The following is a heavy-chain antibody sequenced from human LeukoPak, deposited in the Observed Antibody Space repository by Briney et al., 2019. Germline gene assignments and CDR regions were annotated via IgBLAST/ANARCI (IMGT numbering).Heavy chain of an antibody. V-gene: IGHV3-23*01. J-gene: IGHJ4*02. CDR3: ANLGYCSGGSCYYNFDY. CDR2: ISGSGGST. Sequence: GGSLRLSCAASGFTFSSYAMSWVRQAPGKGLEWVSTISGSGGSTYYADSVKGRFTISRDNSKNTLFLQINSLRAEDTAVYYCANLGYCSGGSCYYNFDYWGQGTLATVSS. CDR1: GFTFSSYA. D-gene: IGHD2-15*01.